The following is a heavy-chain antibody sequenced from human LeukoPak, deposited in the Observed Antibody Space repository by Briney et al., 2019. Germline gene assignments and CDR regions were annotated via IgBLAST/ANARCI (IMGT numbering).Heavy chain of an antibody. Sequence: GGSLRLSCAASGFSLSSYAMSWVRQAPGKGLEWDSTVSGSGAIAYYTDSDKGRFTISRDNSKNTLYLQMSSLTAKDTAVYCAKDRSIGTYYTFDSWGQGTLVTVSS. CDR2: VSGSGAIA. CDR1: GFSLSSYA. V-gene: IGHV3-23*01. J-gene: IGHJ4*02. D-gene: IGHD1-26*01. CDR3: AKDRSIGTYYTFDS.